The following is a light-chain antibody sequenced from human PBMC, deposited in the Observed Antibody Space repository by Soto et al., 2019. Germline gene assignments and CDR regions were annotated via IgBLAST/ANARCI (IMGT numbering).Light chain of an antibody. CDR1: SSDVGGYNY. Sequence: QSVLTQPASVSGSPRQSITISCTGTSSDVGGYNYVSWYQQHSGKAPKLMIYDVSSRPSGVSNRFSGSKSGNTASLTISGLQAEDEADYYCGSYASSSTLYVFGTGTKVTVL. V-gene: IGLV2-14*01. CDR3: GSYASSSTLYV. CDR2: DVS. J-gene: IGLJ1*01.